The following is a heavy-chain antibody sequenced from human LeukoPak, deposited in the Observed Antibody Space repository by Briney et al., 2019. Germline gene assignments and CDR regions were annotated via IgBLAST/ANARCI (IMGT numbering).Heavy chain of an antibody. Sequence: GGSLRLSCAASGFTFSSYAMSWVRQAPGKGLDWVSSINGGGGSTYYADSVKGRFTISRDNSKNTLYLQMNSLRAEDTAVYYCAKENGYEWLVGGYFDYWGQGTLVTVSS. CDR2: INGGGGST. CDR1: GFTFSSYA. D-gene: IGHD6-19*01. V-gene: IGHV3-23*01. J-gene: IGHJ4*03. CDR3: AKENGYEWLVGGYFDY.